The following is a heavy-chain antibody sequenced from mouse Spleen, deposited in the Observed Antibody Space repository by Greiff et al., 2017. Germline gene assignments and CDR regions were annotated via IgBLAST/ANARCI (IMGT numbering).Heavy chain of an antibody. J-gene: IGHJ3*01. CDR2: INPSSGYT. CDR3: ARGGSGWFAY. Sequence: VQLQQSGAELARPGASVKMSCTASGFTFTSYTMHWVKQRPGQGLEWIGYINPSSGYTKYNQKFKDKATLTADKSSSTAYMQLSSLTSEDSAVDKCARGGSGWFAYWGKGTLVTVSA. D-gene: IGHD3-1*01. CDR1: GFTFTSYT. V-gene: IGHV1-4*01.